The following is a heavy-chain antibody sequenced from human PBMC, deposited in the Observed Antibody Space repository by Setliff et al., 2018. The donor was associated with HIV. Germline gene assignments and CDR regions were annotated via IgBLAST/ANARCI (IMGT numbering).Heavy chain of an antibody. D-gene: IGHD3-3*01. CDR1: GFTFSTYW. J-gene: IGHJ4*02. CDR2: INSAGSST. V-gene: IGHV3-74*01. Sequence: HPGGSLRLSCAASGFTFSTYWMHWVRQAPGKGLVWVSRINSAGSSTSYADSVKGRFTISRDNAKNTLYLQMNSLRAEDTAVYYCAREGGSDFWSGYYRPLDYWGQGTVVTVSS. CDR3: AREGGSDFWSGYYRPLDY.